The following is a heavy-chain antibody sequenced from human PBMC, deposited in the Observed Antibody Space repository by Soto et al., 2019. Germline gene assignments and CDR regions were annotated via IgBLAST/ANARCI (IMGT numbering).Heavy chain of an antibody. CDR1: GGSISSYY. J-gene: IGHJ3*02. D-gene: IGHD3-16*01. V-gene: IGHV4-59*08. Sequence: SETLSLTCTVSGGSISSYYWSWIRQPPGEGLEWIGYVHDSWGSHYNPSLKSRVAISLDTSKSQFSLKLTSVTATDTAVYYCARLQMIAFGGHVYRSFDIWGQGTLVTVSS. CDR2: VHDSWGS. CDR3: ARLQMIAFGGHVYRSFDI.